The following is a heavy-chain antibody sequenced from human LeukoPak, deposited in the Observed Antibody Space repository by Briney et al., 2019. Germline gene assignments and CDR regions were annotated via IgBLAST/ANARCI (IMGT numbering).Heavy chain of an antibody. Sequence: ASVKVSRKASGYTYTSYDINWVRQATGQGLEWMGWMNPNSGNTGCAQKFQGRVTITTNTSISTAYMELSSLRSEDTAVYYCARGLRLPTRARYYYHYMDAWGKGTTVTVSS. J-gene: IGHJ6*03. CDR1: GYTYTSYD. CDR2: MNPNSGNT. V-gene: IGHV1-8*03. CDR3: ARGLRLPTRARYYYHYMDA.